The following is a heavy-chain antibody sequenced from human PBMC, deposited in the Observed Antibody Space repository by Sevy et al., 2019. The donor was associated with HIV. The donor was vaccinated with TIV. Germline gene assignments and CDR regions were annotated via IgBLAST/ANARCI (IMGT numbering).Heavy chain of an antibody. J-gene: IGHJ6*02. D-gene: IGHD3-3*01. Sequence: GGSLRVSCSASGFTFSGSALHWVRQAPGKGLEYVSVISSSGSGTYYAESVKGRFTISRDSFKIILYLQFRSLWTEDTAVYYCVKDSIFYDSSSGYRPFYYYGMDVWGQGTSVTVSS. CDR1: GFTFSGSA. CDR3: VKDSIFYDSSSGYRPFYYYGMDV. CDR2: ISSSGSGT. V-gene: IGHV3-64D*09.